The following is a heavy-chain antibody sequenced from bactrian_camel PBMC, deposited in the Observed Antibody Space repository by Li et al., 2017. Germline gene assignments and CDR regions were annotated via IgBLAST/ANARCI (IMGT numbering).Heavy chain of an antibody. Sequence: QVQLVESGGGSVPAGGSLRLSCAASGYSYGRLCMGWFRQAPGEEREGVAAITPGDGSTYYADSVKGRFTISKDNIKKVLYLQLNSLKTEDTAKYICAKGIQKCPGLYCRPEGQGTQVTVS. V-gene: IGHV3S1*01. CDR2: ITPGDGST. D-gene: IGHD3*01. J-gene: IGHJ4*01. CDR1: GYSYGRLC.